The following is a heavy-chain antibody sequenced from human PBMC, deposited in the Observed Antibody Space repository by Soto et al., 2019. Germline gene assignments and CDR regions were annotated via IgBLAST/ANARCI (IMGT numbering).Heavy chain of an antibody. CDR1: VLRLCCNA. J-gene: IGHJ2*01. V-gene: IGHV3-49*03. CDR2: IRSKAYGGTT. Sequence: SLGMTGTAAVLRLCCNAMCWFRQAKGKGLEWVGFIRSKAYGGTTEYAASVKGRFTISRDDSKSIAYLQMNSLKTEDTAVYYCTTLLRSFFFHCYRDHRALHCFPRRASSDL. D-gene: IGHD3-10*02. CDR3: TTLLRSFFFHCYRDHRALHCFPRRASSDL.